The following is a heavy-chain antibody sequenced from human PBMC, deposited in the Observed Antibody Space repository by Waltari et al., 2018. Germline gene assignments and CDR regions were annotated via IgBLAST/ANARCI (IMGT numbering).Heavy chain of an antibody. V-gene: IGHV3-11*01. Sequence: QVQLVESGGDLVKPGGAVRLSCGASGFTFGDYYITCIRQAPGRGLEWVSYISGSADNVYYADSVKGRFTISRDNTKNSLYLQLNDVRSEDTALYYCARRIETSGALGYWGQGTLVTVSS. CDR2: ISGSADNV. CDR1: GFTFGDYY. J-gene: IGHJ4*02. CDR3: ARRIETSGALGY. D-gene: IGHD7-27*01.